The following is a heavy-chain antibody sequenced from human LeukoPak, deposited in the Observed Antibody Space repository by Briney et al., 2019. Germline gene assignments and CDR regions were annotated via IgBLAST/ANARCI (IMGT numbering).Heavy chain of an antibody. CDR1: GFTFSSYS. J-gene: IGHJ3*02. CDR2: ISSSSSYI. V-gene: IGHV3-21*01. Sequence: GGSLRLSCAASGFTFSSYSMNWVRQAPGKGLEWVSSISSSSSYIYYADSVKGRFTVSRDNAKNSLYLQMNSLRAEDTAVYYCARVVAVAGKAFDIWGQGTMVTVSS. CDR3: ARVVAVAGKAFDI. D-gene: IGHD6-19*01.